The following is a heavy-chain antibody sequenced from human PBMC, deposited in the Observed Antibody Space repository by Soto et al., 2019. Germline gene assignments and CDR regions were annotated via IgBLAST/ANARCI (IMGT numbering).Heavy chain of an antibody. CDR3: ARDQWHRRSSDLYYFDY. CDR1: SSYS. CDR2: ISSSSSYI. J-gene: IGHJ4*02. D-gene: IGHD6-6*01. V-gene: IGHV3-21*01. Sequence: SSYSMNWVRQSPGKGLECVSSISSSSSYIYYADSVKGRFTISRDNAKNSLYLQMNSLRAEDTAVYYCARDQWHRRSSDLYYFDYWGQGTLVTVSS.